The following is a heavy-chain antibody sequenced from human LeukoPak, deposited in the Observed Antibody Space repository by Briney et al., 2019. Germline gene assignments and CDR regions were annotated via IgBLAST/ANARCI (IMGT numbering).Heavy chain of an antibody. D-gene: IGHD3-22*01. Sequence: SQTLSLTCAISGDSVSSNSAAWNWIRQSPLRGLEWLGRTYYRSKWYTDYAVSVKSRIIINADTSKNQFSLQVTSVTPDDTAVYYCARGSSRIYLYDSSGYSHAFDYWGQGTLVTVSS. V-gene: IGHV6-1*01. CDR1: GDSVSSNSAA. CDR3: ARGSSRIYLYDSSGYSHAFDY. J-gene: IGHJ4*02. CDR2: TYYRSKWYT.